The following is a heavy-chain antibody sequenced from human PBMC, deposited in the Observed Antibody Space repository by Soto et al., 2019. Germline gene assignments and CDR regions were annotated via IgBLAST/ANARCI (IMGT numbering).Heavy chain of an antibody. V-gene: IGHV1-46*03. CDR2: INPSGGST. CDR3: ARVMAVAASAFDI. CDR1: GYTFTSYY. D-gene: IGHD2-15*01. Sequence: ASVKVSCKASGYTFTSYYMHWVRQAPGQGLEWMGIINPSGGSTSYAQKFQGRVTMTRYTSTSTVYMELSSLRSEDTAVYYCARVMAVAASAFDIWGQGTMVTVS. J-gene: IGHJ3*02.